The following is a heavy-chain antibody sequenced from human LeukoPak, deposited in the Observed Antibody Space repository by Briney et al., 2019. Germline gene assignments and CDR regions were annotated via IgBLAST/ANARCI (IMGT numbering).Heavy chain of an antibody. CDR1: GGSISSGSYY. D-gene: IGHD2-8*02. J-gene: IGHJ4*02. Sequence: SETLSLTCTVSGGSISSGSYYWSWIRQPAGKGLEWIGRIYTSGSTNYNPSLKSRVTISVDTSKNQFSLKLSSVTAADTAVYYWAREILVGAQFDYWGQGTLVTVSS. CDR3: AREILVGAQFDY. CDR2: IYTSGST. V-gene: IGHV4-61*02.